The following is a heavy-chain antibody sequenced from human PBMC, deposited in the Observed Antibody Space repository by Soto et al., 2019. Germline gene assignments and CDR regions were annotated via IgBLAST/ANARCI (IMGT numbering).Heavy chain of an antibody. Sequence: GGSLRLSCAASGFTFSSYSMNWVRQAPGKGLEWVSYISSSSSTIYYADSVKGRFTISRDNAKNSLYLQMNSLRDEDTAVYYCARSITIFGVEKDAFDIWGQGTMVTVSS. J-gene: IGHJ3*02. CDR2: ISSSSSTI. V-gene: IGHV3-48*02. CDR1: GFTFSSYS. D-gene: IGHD3-3*01. CDR3: ARSITIFGVEKDAFDI.